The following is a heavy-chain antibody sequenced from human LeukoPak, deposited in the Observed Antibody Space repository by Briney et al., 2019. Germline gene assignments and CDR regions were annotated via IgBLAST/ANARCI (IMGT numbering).Heavy chain of an antibody. D-gene: IGHD3-10*01. CDR3: ARGRGVNSWFDP. Sequence: ASVKVSCKASGGTFSSYAISWVRQAPGQGLEWMGWISAYNGNTNYAQKLQGRVTMTTDTSTSTAYMELRSLRSDDTAVYYCARGRGVNSWFDPWGQGTLVTVSS. CDR2: ISAYNGNT. CDR1: GGTFSSYA. J-gene: IGHJ5*02. V-gene: IGHV1-18*01.